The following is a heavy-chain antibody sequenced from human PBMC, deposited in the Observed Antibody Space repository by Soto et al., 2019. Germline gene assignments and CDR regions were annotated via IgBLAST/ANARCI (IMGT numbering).Heavy chain of an antibody. CDR1: GFRFSDYS. V-gene: IGHV3-7*01. CDR2: IKQDGSEK. CDR3: ARVGVAAPIDP. Sequence: EVQLVESGGGLVQPGGSLRLSCAASGFRFSDYSMTWVRQAPGKGLEWVADIKQDGSEKHYLDSVKGRFTISRDDARNSLYLQISSLRAEDTAVYYCARVGVAAPIDPWGQGTLVTVSS. D-gene: IGHD6-6*01. J-gene: IGHJ5*02.